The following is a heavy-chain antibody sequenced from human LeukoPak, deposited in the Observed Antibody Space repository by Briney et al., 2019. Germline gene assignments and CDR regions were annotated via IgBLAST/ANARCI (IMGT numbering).Heavy chain of an antibody. V-gene: IGHV1-3*01. CDR1: GYTFTSYA. Sequence: ASVKVSCKASGYTFTSYAMDWVRQAPGQRLEWMGWINAGNGNTKYSRKFQGRVTITRDTSASTAYMELSSLRSEDTAVYYCARDIGVVRVGGYYYYYYGMDVWGQGTTVTVSS. D-gene: IGHD2-2*01. CDR3: ARDIGVVRVGGYYYYYYGMDV. CDR2: INAGNGNT. J-gene: IGHJ6*02.